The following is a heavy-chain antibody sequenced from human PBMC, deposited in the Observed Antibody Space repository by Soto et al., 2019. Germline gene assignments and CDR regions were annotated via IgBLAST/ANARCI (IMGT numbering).Heavy chain of an antibody. J-gene: IGHJ1*01. CDR1: GFTFSSYS. CDR3: ASTTGMVRGVPWAEYFQH. Sequence: EVQLVESGGGLVQPGGSLRLSCAASGFTFSSYSMNWVRQAPGKGLEWVSYISSSSSTIYYADSVKGRFTISRDNAKNSLYLQMNSLRAEDTAVYYCASTTGMVRGVPWAEYFQHWGQGTLVTVSS. D-gene: IGHD3-10*01. CDR2: ISSSSSTI. V-gene: IGHV3-48*01.